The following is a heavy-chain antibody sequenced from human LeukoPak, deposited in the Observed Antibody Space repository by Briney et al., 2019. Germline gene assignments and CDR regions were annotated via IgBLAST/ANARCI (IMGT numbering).Heavy chain of an antibody. CDR3: ARLTPLYGLDY. CDR2: ISYTGDT. D-gene: IGHD2-2*02. CDR1: GASINSGAYS. J-gene: IGHJ4*02. Sequence: SETLSLTCAVSGASINSGAYSWTWIRQRPGEGLEFIGNISYTGDTNFNPSLKSRVAFSVDTSKSHFSLRLNSVTAADTAFYYCARLTPLYGLDYWGQEILVTVSS. V-gene: IGHV4-31*11.